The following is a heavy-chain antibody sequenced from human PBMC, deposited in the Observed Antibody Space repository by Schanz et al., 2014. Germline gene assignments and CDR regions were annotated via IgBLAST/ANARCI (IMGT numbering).Heavy chain of an antibody. J-gene: IGHJ3*02. CDR1: GIDFSSYS. CDR2: ISSSSSYI. CDR3: AKCIGWYGRCAFDI. V-gene: IGHV3-21*04. Sequence: EVQLVESGGGLVKPGGSLRLSCAASGIDFSSYSMNWVRQAPGKGLEWVSSISSSSSYIYYADSVKGRFTISRDNAKSSLFLQMNSLRAEDTAVYYCAKCIGWYGRCAFDIWGQGTMVTVSS. D-gene: IGHD6-19*01.